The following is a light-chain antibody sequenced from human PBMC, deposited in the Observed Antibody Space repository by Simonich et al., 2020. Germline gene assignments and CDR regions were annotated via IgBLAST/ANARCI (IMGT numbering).Light chain of an antibody. CDR1: QSVLYSSNNKNY. V-gene: IGKV4-1*01. CDR2: WAS. J-gene: IGKJ4*01. Sequence: DIVMTQSPDSLAVSLGERATINCKFSQSVLYSSNNKNYLAWYQQKPGQPPKLLIYWASTRESGFPDRFRGSGSGTDFTLTISSLQAEDVAVYYCQQYYSTPLTFVGGTKVEIK. CDR3: QQYYSTPLT.